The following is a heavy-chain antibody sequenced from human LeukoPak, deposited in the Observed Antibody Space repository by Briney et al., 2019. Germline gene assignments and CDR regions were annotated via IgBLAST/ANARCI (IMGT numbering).Heavy chain of an antibody. Sequence: SETLSLTCTVSGGSISSSSYYWGWIRQPPGKGLEWIGSIYYSGSTYYNPSLKSRVTISVDTSKNQFSLKLSSVTAADTAVYYCARSGPAHTIFGVVTPAPFDIWGQGTMVTVSS. CDR1: GGSISSSSYY. CDR3: ARSGPAHTIFGVVTPAPFDI. CDR2: IYYSGST. D-gene: IGHD3-3*01. J-gene: IGHJ3*02. V-gene: IGHV4-39*01.